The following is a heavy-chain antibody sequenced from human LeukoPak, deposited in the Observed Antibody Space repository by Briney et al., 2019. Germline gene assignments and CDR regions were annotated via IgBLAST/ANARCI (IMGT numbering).Heavy chain of an antibody. Sequence: PGGSLRLSCVASGFIFDDYAMYWVRQAPGKGLEWVSGISWNSGIIGYADSVKGRFTISRDNAKNSLYLQMNSLRPEDTALYYCAKGSAYSSSPCDYWGQGTLVTVSS. J-gene: IGHJ4*02. D-gene: IGHD6-13*01. CDR2: ISWNSGII. V-gene: IGHV3-9*01. CDR1: GFIFDDYA. CDR3: AKGSAYSSSPCDY.